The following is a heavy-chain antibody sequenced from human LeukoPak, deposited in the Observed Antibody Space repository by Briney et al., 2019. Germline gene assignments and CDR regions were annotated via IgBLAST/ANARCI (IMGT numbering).Heavy chain of an antibody. J-gene: IGHJ4*02. V-gene: IGHV3-53*01. CDR2: IYSGGST. CDR3: ARAYLYHDSSWAYYFDY. D-gene: IGHD2-2*01. CDR1: GFTVSSNY. Sequence: GGSLRLSCAASGFTVSSNYMSWVRQAPGKGLEWVSVIYSGGSTYYADSVKGRFTISRDNSKNTLYLQMNSLRAEDTAVYYCARAYLYHDSSWAYYFDYWGQGTLVTASS.